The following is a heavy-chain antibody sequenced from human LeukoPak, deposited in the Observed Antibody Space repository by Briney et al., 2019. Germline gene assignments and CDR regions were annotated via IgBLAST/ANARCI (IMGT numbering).Heavy chain of an antibody. Sequence: ASVKVSCKASGYTFTSYGISWVRQAPGQGLEWMGWMNPKSQNTGYAQKFQGRVTITTNPSISTAYMELSSLRSEDTAVYYCAKDGDSSSGHCDYWGQGTLVTVSS. V-gene: IGHV1-8*03. CDR3: AKDGDSSSGHCDY. CDR2: MNPKSQNT. D-gene: IGHD6-19*01. J-gene: IGHJ4*02. CDR1: GYTFTSYG.